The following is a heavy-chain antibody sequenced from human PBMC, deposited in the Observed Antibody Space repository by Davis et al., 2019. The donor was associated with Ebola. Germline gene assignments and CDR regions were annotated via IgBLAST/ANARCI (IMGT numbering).Heavy chain of an antibody. CDR3: AKELETAGSYYDFWSAYPLDF. V-gene: IGHV3-30*18. D-gene: IGHD3-3*01. CDR2: ISYDGSVK. Sequence: GESLKISCATSGFTFGTYAMHWVRQAPGKGLEWVAVISYDGSVKYYADSVKGRFTISRDNSKKTLFLQMNSLRADDTALFYCAKELETAGSYYDFWSAYPLDFWGQGTLVTVSS. J-gene: IGHJ4*02. CDR1: GFTFGTYA.